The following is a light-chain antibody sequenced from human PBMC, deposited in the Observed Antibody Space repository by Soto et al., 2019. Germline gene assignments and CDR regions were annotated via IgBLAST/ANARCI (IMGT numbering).Light chain of an antibody. CDR2: EVT. CDR1: SSDVGGYNY. Sequence: QSALTQPPSASGSPGQSVTISCTGTSSDVGGYNYVSWYQQHPGTAPKLMIYEVTKRPSGVPDRFSGSKSGNTASLTVSGLQAEDEADYFCKSYAGSKTYVFGSGTKVTVL. V-gene: IGLV2-8*01. J-gene: IGLJ1*01. CDR3: KSYAGSKTYV.